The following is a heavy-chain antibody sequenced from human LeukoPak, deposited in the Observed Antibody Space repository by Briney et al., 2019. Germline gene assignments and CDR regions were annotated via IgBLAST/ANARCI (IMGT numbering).Heavy chain of an antibody. CDR1: GFTYSSHW. Sequence: GGSLRLSCAASGFTYSSHWMHWVRQAPGKGLVWVSRLNTDGSSTVYADSVKGRFTISRDNAKNTLYLQMNSLRAEDTAVYYCARGYYDSNDSNRSNWFEPWGQGTLVTVSS. J-gene: IGHJ5*02. V-gene: IGHV3-74*01. CDR3: ARGYYDSNDSNRSNWFEP. D-gene: IGHD3-22*01. CDR2: LNTDGSST.